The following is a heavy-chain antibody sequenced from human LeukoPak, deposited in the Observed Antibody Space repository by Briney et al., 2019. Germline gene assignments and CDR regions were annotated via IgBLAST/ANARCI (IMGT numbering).Heavy chain of an antibody. CDR1: GITFSSYG. Sequence: PGRSLRLSCAASGITFSSYGMHWVRQAPGKGLEWVAIIWYDGSNKYYADSVKGRFTISRDNSKNTFYLQMNSLRAEDTAVYYCARAREWLFDYWGQGTLVTVSS. D-gene: IGHD3-3*01. CDR2: IWYDGSNK. CDR3: ARAREWLFDY. V-gene: IGHV3-33*01. J-gene: IGHJ4*02.